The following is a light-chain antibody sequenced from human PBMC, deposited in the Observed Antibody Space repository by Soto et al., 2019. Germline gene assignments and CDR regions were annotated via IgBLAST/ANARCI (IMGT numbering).Light chain of an antibody. CDR2: WAS. CDR1: QSVLYSSNNKNY. J-gene: IGKJ4*01. Sequence: DIVMTQSPDSLAVSLGERATINCKSSQSVLYSSNNKNYLAWYQQKPGQPPKLLIYWASTRESGVPDRFSGSGSGTDFTLTISSLQAEDVALYYCQQYYSTPVTFGGGTKVEIK. V-gene: IGKV4-1*01. CDR3: QQYYSTPVT.